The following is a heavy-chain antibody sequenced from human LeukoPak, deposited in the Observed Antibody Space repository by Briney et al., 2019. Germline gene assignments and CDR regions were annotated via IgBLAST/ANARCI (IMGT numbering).Heavy chain of an antibody. Sequence: ASVKVSCKASGYTFTSYDINWVRQATGQGLEWMGWMNPISGNTGYAQKFQGRVTMTRNTSISTAYMELSSLRSEDTAVYYCARDPDVAAAGIRGNMDVWGKGTTVTISS. CDR3: ARDPDVAAAGIRGNMDV. D-gene: IGHD6-13*01. J-gene: IGHJ6*03. CDR1: GYTFTSYD. V-gene: IGHV1-8*01. CDR2: MNPISGNT.